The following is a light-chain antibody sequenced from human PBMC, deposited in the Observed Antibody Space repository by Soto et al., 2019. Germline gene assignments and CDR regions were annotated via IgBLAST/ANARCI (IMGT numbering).Light chain of an antibody. CDR2: GAS. Sequence: EIMMTQSPATLSVSPGERATLSCRASQSVSSNLAWYQQKPGQAPRLLIYGASARATGIPARFSGRGSGTEFTLTISSLQSEDVAVYYCQQYNNWPTWTFGQGTKVESK. V-gene: IGKV3-15*01. J-gene: IGKJ1*01. CDR1: QSVSSN. CDR3: QQYNNWPTWT.